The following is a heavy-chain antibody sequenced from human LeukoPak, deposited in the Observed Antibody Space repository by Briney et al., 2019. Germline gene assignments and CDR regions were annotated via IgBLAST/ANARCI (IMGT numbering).Heavy chain of an antibody. D-gene: IGHD3-3*01. Sequence: GGSLRLSCAVPGFTFSNYWMHWVRQVPGKGLVWVSRINTDGSSTSYADSVKGRFTISRDNAKNSLYLQVNSLRAEDTAVYYCARDLKYYDFWSGYPRAFDYWGQGTLVTVSS. J-gene: IGHJ4*02. CDR2: INTDGSST. V-gene: IGHV3-74*01. CDR1: GFTFSNYW. CDR3: ARDLKYYDFWSGYPRAFDY.